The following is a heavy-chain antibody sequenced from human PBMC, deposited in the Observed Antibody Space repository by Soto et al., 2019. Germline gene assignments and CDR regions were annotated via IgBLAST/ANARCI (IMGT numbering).Heavy chain of an antibody. CDR3: ARERPSAPLGAFDI. D-gene: IGHD2-15*01. CDR2: IKQDGSEK. CDR1: GFTFSSYW. Sequence: GGSLRLSCAASGFTFSSYWMSWVRQAPGKGLESVANIKQDGSEKYYVDSVKGRFTISRDNAKNSLYLQMNSLRAEDTAVYYCARERPSAPLGAFDIWGQGTMVTVSS. V-gene: IGHV3-7*03. J-gene: IGHJ3*02.